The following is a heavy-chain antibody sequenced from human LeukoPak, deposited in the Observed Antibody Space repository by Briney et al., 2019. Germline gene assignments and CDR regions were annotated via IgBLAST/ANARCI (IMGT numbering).Heavy chain of an antibody. J-gene: IGHJ4*02. CDR3: ARADSITMVRGATDY. CDR1: GYTFTSYG. CDR2: ISAYNGNT. D-gene: IGHD3-10*01. Sequence: ASVKVSCKASGYTFTSYGICWVRQAPGQGLEWMGWISAYNGNTNYAQKLQGRVTMTTDTSTSTAYMELRSLRSDDTAVYYCARADSITMVRGATDYWGQGTLVTVSS. V-gene: IGHV1-18*01.